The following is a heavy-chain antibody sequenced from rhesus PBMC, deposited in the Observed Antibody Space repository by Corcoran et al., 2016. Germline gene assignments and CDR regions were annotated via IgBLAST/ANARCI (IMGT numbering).Heavy chain of an antibody. CDR2: IYGSSTST. J-gene: IGHJ4*01. CDR1: GGSISDSYR. V-gene: IGHV4S10*01. Sequence: QVQLQESGPGVVKPSETLSLTCAVSGGSISDSYRWSWIRQPPGKGLEWIGYIYGSSTSTTYNPSLKSRVTISKDTSKNQFSLKLSSVTAADTAVYYCARDKDYFDYWGQGVLVTVSS. CDR3: ARDKDYFDY.